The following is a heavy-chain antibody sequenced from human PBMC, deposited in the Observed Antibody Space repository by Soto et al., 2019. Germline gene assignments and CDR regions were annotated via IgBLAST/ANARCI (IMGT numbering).Heavy chain of an antibody. CDR3: ERHARGTPGFDGLDI. J-gene: IGHJ6*02. Sequence: ASVKVSGKASGYIFTGYPIHWVRQAPGRGLEWMGWITLNRGDTVYAQNFQGRVSMTRDTSFKLLYTEMSGLMSDDTAVYYCERHARGTPGFDGLDIWGQGTTVTVSS. V-gene: IGHV1-2*02. D-gene: IGHD3-9*01. CDR2: ITLNRGDT. CDR1: GYIFTGYP.